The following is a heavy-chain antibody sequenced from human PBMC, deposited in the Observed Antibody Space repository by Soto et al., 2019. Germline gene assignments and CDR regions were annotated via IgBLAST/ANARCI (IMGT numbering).Heavy chain of an antibody. V-gene: IGHV4-59*01. CDR3: ALGGYSYGRPFDF. CDR1: CGSISNFH. D-gene: IGHD5-18*01. J-gene: IGHJ4*02. Sequence: PSETLSLTCNVSCGSISNFHLSWIRQPPGKGLEWIGYIYYSGNYYNPSLTSRVSMSLDKSKNQFSLHLKSVTAADTALYFCALGGYSYGRPFDFWGQGTRVTVSS. CDR2: IYYSGN.